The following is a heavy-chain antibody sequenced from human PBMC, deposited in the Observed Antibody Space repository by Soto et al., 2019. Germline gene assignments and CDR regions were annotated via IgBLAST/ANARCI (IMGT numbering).Heavy chain of an antibody. V-gene: IGHV3-15*01. CDR2: IKSKTDGGTT. J-gene: IGHJ6*03. D-gene: IGHD3-3*01. CDR1: GFTFSNAW. Sequence: EVQLVESGGGLVKPGGSLRLSCAASGFTFSNAWMSWVRQAPGKGLEWVGRIKSKTDGGTTDYAAPVKGRFTISRDDSKNTLYLQMNSLKTEDTAVYYCTTYDFWSGYVYMDVWGKGTTVTVSS. CDR3: TTYDFWSGYVYMDV.